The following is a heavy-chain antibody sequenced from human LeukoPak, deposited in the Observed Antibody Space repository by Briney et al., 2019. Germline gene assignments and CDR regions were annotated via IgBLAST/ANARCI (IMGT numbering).Heavy chain of an antibody. V-gene: IGHV4-31*03. Sequence: SQTLSLTCTVSDGSISSGGYFWSWIRQHPGKGLEWIGYIYYSGSTYYNPSLKGRVTISVDMSKTQLSLRLSSVTAADTAIYYCASVSYDTSLQHWGQGTLVTVSS. D-gene: IGHD3-22*01. CDR2: IYYSGST. J-gene: IGHJ1*01. CDR1: DGSISSGGYF. CDR3: ASVSYDTSLQH.